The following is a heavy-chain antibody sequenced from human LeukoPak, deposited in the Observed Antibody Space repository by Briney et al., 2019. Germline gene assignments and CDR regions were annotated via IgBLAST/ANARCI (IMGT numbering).Heavy chain of an antibody. CDR1: GFTFSSYA. V-gene: IGHV3-23*01. D-gene: IGHD3-3*01. J-gene: IGHJ3*02. CDR2: ISGSGGST. CDR3: AKDLPPTIFGVAPPLGAFDI. Sequence: PGGSLRLSCAASGFTFSSYAMSWVRQAPGKGLEWVSAISGSGGSTYYADSVKGRFTISRDNSKNTLYLQMNSLRAEDTAVYYCAKDLPPTIFGVAPPLGAFDIWGQGTMVTVSS.